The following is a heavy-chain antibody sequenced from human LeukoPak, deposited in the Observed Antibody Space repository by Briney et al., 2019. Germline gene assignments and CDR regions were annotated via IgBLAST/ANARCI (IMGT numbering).Heavy chain of an antibody. CDR1: GYSITSSYY. CDR3: VGTYYDFWSGYRYWFDP. D-gene: IGHD3-3*01. V-gene: IGHV4-59*01. Sequence: PSETLSLTCAVSGYSITSSYYWSWIRQPPGKGLEWIGYIYYSGSTNYNPSLKSRVTISVDRSKNQFSLKLSSVTHADPPLYYCVGTYYDFWSGYRYWFDPWGQGTLVTASA. CDR2: IYYSGST. J-gene: IGHJ5*02.